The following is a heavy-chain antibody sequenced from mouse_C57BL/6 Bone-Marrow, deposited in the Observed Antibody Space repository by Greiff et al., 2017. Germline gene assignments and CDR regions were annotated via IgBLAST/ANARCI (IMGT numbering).Heavy chain of an antibody. CDR2: IYPGDGDT. CDR3: ARFGYYGSPYFDY. V-gene: IGHV1-82*01. CDR1: GYAFSSSW. Sequence: QVQLQQSGPELVKPGASVKISCKASGYAFSSSWMNWVKQRPGKGLEWIGRIYPGDGDTNYNGKFKGKATLTADKSSSTAYMQLSSLTSEDSAVYFCARFGYYGSPYFDYWGQGTTLTVSS. J-gene: IGHJ2*01. D-gene: IGHD1-1*01.